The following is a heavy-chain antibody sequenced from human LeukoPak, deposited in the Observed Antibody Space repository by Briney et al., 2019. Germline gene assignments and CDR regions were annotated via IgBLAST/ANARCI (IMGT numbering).Heavy chain of an antibody. J-gene: IGHJ6*02. CDR1: GFTFSNAW. CDR2: IKSKTDGGTT. D-gene: IGHD3-10*01. CDR3: TTWYYYGSGGHYGMDV. Sequence: GGSLRLSCAASGFTFSNAWMSWVRQAPGKGLEWVGRIKSKTDGGTTDYAAPVKGRFTISRDDSKNTLYLQMNSLKTEDTAVYYCTTWYYYGSGGHYGMDVWGQGTTVTVSS. V-gene: IGHV3-15*01.